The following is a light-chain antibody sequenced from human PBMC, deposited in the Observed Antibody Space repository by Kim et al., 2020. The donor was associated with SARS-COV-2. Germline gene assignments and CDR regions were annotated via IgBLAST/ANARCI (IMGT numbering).Light chain of an antibody. CDR2: AVY. CDR3: QQHNGY. V-gene: IGKV1-5*01. Sequence: TLSASVRHTITMTGRACQRITSGLAWYQQKPGKAPKLLIYAVYSLDSGVPSRFSGSGSGTQFTLTISSLKPDDFATYYCQQHNGYFGGGTKVDIK. J-gene: IGKJ4*01. CDR1: QRITSG.